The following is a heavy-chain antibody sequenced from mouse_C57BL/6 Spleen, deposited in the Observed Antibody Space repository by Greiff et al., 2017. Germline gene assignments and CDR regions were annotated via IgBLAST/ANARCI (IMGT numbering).Heavy chain of an antibody. CDR2: INPNNGGT. CDR1: GYTFTDYN. D-gene: IGHD1-1*01. V-gene: IGHV1-22*01. CDR3: AYYYGSSYAMDY. J-gene: IGHJ4*01. Sequence: EVQLQQSGPELVKPGASVKMSCKASGYTFTDYNMHWVKQSHGKSLEWIGYINPNNGGTSYNQKFKGKATLTVNKSSSTAYMELRSLTSEDAAVYYCAYYYGSSYAMDYWDQGTSVTVSS.